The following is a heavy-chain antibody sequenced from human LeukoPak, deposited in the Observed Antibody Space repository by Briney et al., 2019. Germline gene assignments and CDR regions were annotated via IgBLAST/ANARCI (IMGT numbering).Heavy chain of an antibody. V-gene: IGHV4-59*11. CDR2: IYYSGST. CDR3: ARVVAAAGFPVDY. Sequence: SETLSLTCTVSGGSISSHYWSWIRQPPGKGLEWIGYIYYSGSTNYNPSLKSRVTISVDTSKIQFSLKLSSVTAADTAVYYCARVVAAAGFPVDYWGQGTLVTVSS. D-gene: IGHD6-13*01. CDR1: GGSISSHY. J-gene: IGHJ4*02.